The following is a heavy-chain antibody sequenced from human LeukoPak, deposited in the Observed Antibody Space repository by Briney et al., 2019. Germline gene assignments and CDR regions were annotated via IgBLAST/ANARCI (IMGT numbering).Heavy chain of an antibody. V-gene: IGHV3-21*01. CDR2: ISSSSSYI. CDR3: ARDSYNCSSTSCYYWSGYYYYMDV. Sequence: PGGSLRLSCAASGFTFSSYSMNWVRQAPGKGLEWVSSISSSSSYIYYADSVKGRFTISRDNAKNSLYLQMNSLRAEDTAVYYCARDSYNCSSTSCYYWSGYYYYMDVWGKGTTVTVSS. D-gene: IGHD2-2*01. CDR1: GFTFSSYS. J-gene: IGHJ6*03.